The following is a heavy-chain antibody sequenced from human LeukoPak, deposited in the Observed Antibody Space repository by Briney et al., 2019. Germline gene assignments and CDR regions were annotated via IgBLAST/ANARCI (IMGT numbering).Heavy chain of an antibody. CDR1: GYTFTSYY. J-gene: IGHJ4*02. CDR2: IDPSGGST. Sequence: ASVKVSCKASGYTFTSYYMHWVRQAPGQGLEWMGIIDPSGGSTSYAQKFQGRVTMTRDTSTSTAYMELSSLRSEDTAVYYCARSNSGYDSDFDYWGQGTLVTVSS. V-gene: IGHV1-46*01. D-gene: IGHD5-12*01. CDR3: ARSNSGYDSDFDY.